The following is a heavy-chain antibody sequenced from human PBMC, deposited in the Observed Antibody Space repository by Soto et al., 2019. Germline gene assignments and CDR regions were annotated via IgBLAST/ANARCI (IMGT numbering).Heavy chain of an antibody. V-gene: IGHV4-31*03. D-gene: IGHD2-21*02. CDR2: IYYSGST. J-gene: IGHJ6*02. CDR1: GGSISSGGYY. Sequence: QVQLQESGPGLVKPSQTLSLTCTVSGGSISSGGYYWSWIRQHPGKGLEWIGYIYYSGSTYYNPPRKRRVTISVDTSKNQFSLKLSSVTAADTAVYYCARVKKYIVVVTATYGMDVWGQGTTVTVSS. CDR3: ARVKKYIVVVTATYGMDV.